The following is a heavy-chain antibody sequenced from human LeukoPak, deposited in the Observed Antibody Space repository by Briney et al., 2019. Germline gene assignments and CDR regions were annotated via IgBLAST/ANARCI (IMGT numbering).Heavy chain of an antibody. D-gene: IGHD2-2*01. CDR2: ISSSGSTI. J-gene: IGHJ6*02. Sequence: PGGSLRLSCVVSGFTVSNNYMSWVRQAPRKGLEWVSYISSSGSTIYYADSVKGRFTISRDNAKNSLYLQMNSLRAEDTAVYYCARDPGCSSTSCYHYYYYGMDVWGQGTTVTVSS. V-gene: IGHV3-11*01. CDR1: GFTVSNNY. CDR3: ARDPGCSSTSCYHYYYYGMDV.